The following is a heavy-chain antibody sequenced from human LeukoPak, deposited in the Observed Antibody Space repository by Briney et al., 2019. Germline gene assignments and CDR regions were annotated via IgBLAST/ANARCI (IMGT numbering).Heavy chain of an antibody. V-gene: IGHV3-21*01. J-gene: IGHJ4*02. CDR1: GFTFSSYA. CDR2: ISSSSSYI. Sequence: SGGSLRLSCAASGFTFSSYAMSWVRQAPGKGLEWVSSISSSSSYIYYADSVKGRFTISRDNAKNSLYLQMNSLRAEDTAVYYCARNAYSYGYFDYWGQGTLVTVSS. CDR3: ARNAYSYGYFDY. D-gene: IGHD5-18*01.